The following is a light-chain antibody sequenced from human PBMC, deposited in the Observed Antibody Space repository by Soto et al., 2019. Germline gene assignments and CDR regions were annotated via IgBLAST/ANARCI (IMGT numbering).Light chain of an antibody. CDR3: ETWDTNVVV. V-gene: IGLV4-60*02. Sequence: QPVLTQSSSASASLGSSVKLTCTLSSGHSTYIIAWHQQQPGKAPRYLMKLEGSGSYNKGSGIPDRFSRSSSGADRYLTISDLQFEDEADYYCETWDTNVVVFGGGTKLTVL. J-gene: IGLJ2*01. CDR2: LEGSGSY. CDR1: SGHSTYI.